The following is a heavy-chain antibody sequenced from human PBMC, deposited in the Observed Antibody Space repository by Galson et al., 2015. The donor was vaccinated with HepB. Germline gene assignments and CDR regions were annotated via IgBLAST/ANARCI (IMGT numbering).Heavy chain of an antibody. CDR2: INAGNGNT. D-gene: IGHD2-2*01. V-gene: IGHV1-3*01. CDR3: ARTDCSSTSCSHLFDP. CDR1: GYTFTSYA. Sequence: SVKVSCKASGYTFTSYALHWVRQAPGQRLEWMGWINAGNGNTKYSQKFQGRVTITRDTSASTAYMELSSLRSEDTAVYYCARTDCSSTSCSHLFDPWGQGTLVIVSS. J-gene: IGHJ5*02.